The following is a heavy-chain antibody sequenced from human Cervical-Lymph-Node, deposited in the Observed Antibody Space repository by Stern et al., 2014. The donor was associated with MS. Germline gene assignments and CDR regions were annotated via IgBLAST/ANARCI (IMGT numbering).Heavy chain of an antibody. CDR2: IYYSGST. D-gene: IGHD4-11*01. J-gene: IGHJ4*02. CDR1: GGSISSYY. CDR3: ARDSLYSKSALDY. V-gene: IGHV4-59*01. Sequence: QVQLQESGPGLVKPSETLSLTCTVSGGSISSYYWRWIRQPPGKGLEWIGYIYYSGSTNYNPSLKSRVTISVDTSKNQFSLKLSSVTAADTAVYYCARDSLYSKSALDYWGQGTLVTVSS.